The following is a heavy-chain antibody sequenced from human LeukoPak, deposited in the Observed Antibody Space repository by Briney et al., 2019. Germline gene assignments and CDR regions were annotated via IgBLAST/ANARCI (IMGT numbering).Heavy chain of an antibody. CDR3: ARSGVATIHY. D-gene: IGHD5-24*01. J-gene: IGHJ4*02. CDR1: GFTVSSNY. CDR2: IYSGGST. V-gene: IGHV3-53*01. Sequence: PGGSLRLACAASGFTVSSNYLSWVRQAPGKGLEWVSVIYSGGSTYYADSVKGRFTISRDNSKNTLYLQMNSLRAEDTAVYYCARSGVATIHYWGQGTLVTVSS.